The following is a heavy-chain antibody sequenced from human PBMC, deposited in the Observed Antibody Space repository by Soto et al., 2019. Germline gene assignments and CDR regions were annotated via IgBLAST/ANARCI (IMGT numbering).Heavy chain of an antibody. V-gene: IGHV1-18*01. Sequence: VASVKVSCKASGYTFTSYGISWVRQAPGQGLEWMGWISAYNGNANYAQKLQGRVTMTTDTSTSTAYMELRSLRSDDTAVYYCARDRVVFGYDYWGQGTLVTVSS. J-gene: IGHJ4*02. CDR3: ARDRVVFGYDY. CDR1: GYTFTSYG. CDR2: ISAYNGNA. D-gene: IGHD3-22*01.